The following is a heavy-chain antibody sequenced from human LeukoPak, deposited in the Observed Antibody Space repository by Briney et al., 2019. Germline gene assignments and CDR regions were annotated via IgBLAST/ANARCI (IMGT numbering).Heavy chain of an antibody. D-gene: IGHD6-19*01. V-gene: IGHV3-23*01. CDR2: ISGSGGST. Sequence: GGSLRLSCAASEFTFSSYGMSWVRQAPGKGLEWVSAISGSGGSTYYADSVKGRFTISRDNSKNTLYLQMNSLRAEDTAVYYCAKLYSSGWYYFDYWGQGTLVTVSS. CDR1: EFTFSSYG. J-gene: IGHJ4*02. CDR3: AKLYSSGWYYFDY.